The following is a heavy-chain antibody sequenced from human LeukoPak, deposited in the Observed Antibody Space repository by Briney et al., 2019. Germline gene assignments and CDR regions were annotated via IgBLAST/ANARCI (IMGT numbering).Heavy chain of an antibody. V-gene: IGHV3-23*01. CDR2: IGGSGDTA. CDR1: GFTFSSYD. CDR3: AKPFYNGNYFYYFDY. D-gene: IGHD1-7*01. J-gene: IGHJ4*02. Sequence: PGGSLRLSCAASGFTFSSYDMNWVRQAPGKGLEWVSTIGGSGDTAYYADSVKGRFTISRDNSKSTLFLQLNSLRAEDTAIYYCAKPFYNGNYFYYFDYWGQGTLVTVSS.